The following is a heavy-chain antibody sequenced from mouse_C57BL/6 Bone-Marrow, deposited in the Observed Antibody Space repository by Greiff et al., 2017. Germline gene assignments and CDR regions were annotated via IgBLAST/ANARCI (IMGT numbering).Heavy chain of an antibody. CDR2: ISDGGSYT. V-gene: IGHV5-4*01. D-gene: IGHD2-14*01. CDR1: GFTFSSYA. CDR3: ARDRGYRKGAMDY. J-gene: IGHJ4*01. Sequence: VKVVASGGGLVKPGGSLKLSCAASGFTFSSYAMSWVRQTPEKRLEWVATISDGGSYTYYPDNVKGRFTISRDNAKNNLYLQMSHLKSEDTAMYYCARDRGYRKGAMDYWGQGTSVTVSS.